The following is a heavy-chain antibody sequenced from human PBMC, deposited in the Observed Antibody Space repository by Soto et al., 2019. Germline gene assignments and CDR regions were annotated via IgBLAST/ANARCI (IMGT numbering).Heavy chain of an antibody. CDR1: GFTFSSYG. Sequence: GGSLRLSCAASGFTFSSYGMHWVRQAPGKGLEWVAVISYDGSNKYYADSVKGRFTISRDNSKNTLYLQMNSLRAEDTAVYYCAKGGYSYGYHAFDIWGQGTMVTVSS. V-gene: IGHV3-30*18. CDR3: AKGGYSYGYHAFDI. J-gene: IGHJ3*02. D-gene: IGHD5-18*01. CDR2: ISYDGSNK.